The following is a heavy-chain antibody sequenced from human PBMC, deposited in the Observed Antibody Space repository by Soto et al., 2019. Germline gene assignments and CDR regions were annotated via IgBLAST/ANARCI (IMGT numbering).Heavy chain of an antibody. D-gene: IGHD2-2*01. CDR3: ARLYCISTSCYLGMDV. CDR1: GYTFTSYG. CDR2: ISAYNGNT. Sequence: ASVKVSCKASGYTFTSYGISWVRQGPGQGLEWMGWISAYNGNTNYAQKLQGRVTMTTDTSTSTAYMELRSLRSDDTAVYYCARLYCISTSCYLGMDVWGQGTTVTVSS. J-gene: IGHJ6*02. V-gene: IGHV1-18*01.